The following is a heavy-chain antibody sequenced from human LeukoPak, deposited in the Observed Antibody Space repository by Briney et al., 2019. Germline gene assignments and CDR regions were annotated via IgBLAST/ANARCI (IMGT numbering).Heavy chain of an antibody. CDR2: ISYDGSNK. J-gene: IGHJ4*02. V-gene: IGHV3-30*04. CDR1: GFTFSSYA. Sequence: GGSLRLSCAASGFTFSSYAMHWVRQAPGKGLEWVAVISYDGSNKYYADSVKGRFTISRDNSKNTLYLQMNSLRAEDTAVYYCASVMVREDFDYWGQGTPVTVSS. CDR3: ASVMVREDFDY. D-gene: IGHD3-10*01.